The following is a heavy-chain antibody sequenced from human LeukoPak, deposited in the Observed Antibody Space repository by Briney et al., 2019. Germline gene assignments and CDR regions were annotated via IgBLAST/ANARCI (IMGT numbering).Heavy chain of an antibody. Sequence: ASVKVSCKASGYTFTSYGISWVRQAPGEGLEWMGWISAYTGNTNYAQKLQGRVTMTEDTSTDTAYMELSSLRSEDTAVYYCATDSPNYYDSSGLDYWGQGTLVTVSS. CDR2: ISAYTGNT. D-gene: IGHD3-22*01. V-gene: IGHV1-18*01. J-gene: IGHJ4*02. CDR3: ATDSPNYYDSSGLDY. CDR1: GYTFTSYG.